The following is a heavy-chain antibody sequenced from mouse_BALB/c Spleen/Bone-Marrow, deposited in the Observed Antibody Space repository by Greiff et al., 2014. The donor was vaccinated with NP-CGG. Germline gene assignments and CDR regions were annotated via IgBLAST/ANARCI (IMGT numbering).Heavy chain of an antibody. Sequence: VQLQQSGPGLVKSSQSLSLTCTVTGYSITSDYAWNWIRQFPGNKLEWMGYISYSGGTSYNPSLKSRISLTRDTSKNRFFLQLNSVTTEDTATYYCSRYYFGGGYNYALDYWGQGTSVTVSS. J-gene: IGHJ4*01. CDR3: SRYYFGGGYNYALDY. V-gene: IGHV3-2*02. CDR1: GYSITSDYA. D-gene: IGHD1-1*01. CDR2: ISYSGGT.